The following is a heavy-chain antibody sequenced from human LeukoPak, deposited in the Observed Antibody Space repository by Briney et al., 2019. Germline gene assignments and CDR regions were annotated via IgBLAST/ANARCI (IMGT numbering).Heavy chain of an antibody. V-gene: IGHV3-21*01. D-gene: IGHD1-1*01. Sequence: GGSLRLSCVASGFTFSSYSMNWVRQAPGKGLEWVSSFSSSSSYKYYTDSVKGRFTISRDNAKNSLYLQMNSLRAEDTAVYYCARSAAGTYYWGQGTLVTVSS. CDR2: FSSSSSYK. CDR3: ARSAAGTYY. J-gene: IGHJ4*02. CDR1: GFTFSSYS.